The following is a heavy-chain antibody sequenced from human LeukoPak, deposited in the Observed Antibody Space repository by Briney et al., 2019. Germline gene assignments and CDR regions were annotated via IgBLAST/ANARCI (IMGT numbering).Heavy chain of an antibody. D-gene: IGHD4-17*01. CDR2: IGIGGDT. Sequence: GGSLRLSCAASGFSISNNDMHWVRQATGKGLEWVSAIGIGGDTSYTDSVRGRFTISRENAKNSLNLQMNILTDGDTAVYFCARERVHGDSFGWYFDLWGRGTLVTVSS. V-gene: IGHV3-13*01. J-gene: IGHJ2*01. CDR3: ARERVHGDSFGWYFDL. CDR1: GFSISNND.